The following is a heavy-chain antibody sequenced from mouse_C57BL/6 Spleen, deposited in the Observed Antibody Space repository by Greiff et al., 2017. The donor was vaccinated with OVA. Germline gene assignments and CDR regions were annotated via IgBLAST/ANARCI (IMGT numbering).Heavy chain of an antibody. J-gene: IGHJ1*03. CDR1: GFTFSSYA. D-gene: IGHD2-4*01. V-gene: IGHV5-9-1*02. CDR2: ISSGGDYI. Sequence: EVQLVESGEGLVKPGGSLKLSCAASGFTFSSYAMSWVRQTPEQRLEWVAYISSGGDYIYYADTVKGRFTISRDNARNTLYLQMSSLKSEDTAMYYCTRGGLPSHWYFDVWGTGTTVTVSS. CDR3: TRGGLPSHWYFDV.